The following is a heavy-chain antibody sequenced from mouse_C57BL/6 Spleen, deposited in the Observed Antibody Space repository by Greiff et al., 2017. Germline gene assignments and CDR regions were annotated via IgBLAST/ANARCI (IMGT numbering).Heavy chain of an antibody. CDR2: IRGDGST. CDR3: AKQGGAMDY. Sequence: VQLQESGPGLVAPSQSLSITCTVSGFSLTSYGVSWVRQPPGKGLEWLGVIRGDGSTNYHSALISRLSISKDNSKSQDFLKLNSLQTDDTATYCSAKQGGAMDYWGQGTSVTVSS. V-gene: IGHV2-3*01. J-gene: IGHJ4*01. CDR1: GFSLTSYG.